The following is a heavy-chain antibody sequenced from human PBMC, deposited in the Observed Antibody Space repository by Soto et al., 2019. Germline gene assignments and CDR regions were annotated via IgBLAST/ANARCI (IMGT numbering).Heavy chain of an antibody. J-gene: IGHJ6*02. CDR2: ISTDNGNT. Sequence: QVQLVQSGAEVKKPGASVKVSCKASGYTFTNSGISWVRQAPGQGLEWMGRISTDNGNTNNAQHLQGRVSMTTDTSTSTAYMELRSLRSDDTDVYYCARDQGITTFGVYSMYYYGMDVWGQGTTVTVSS. V-gene: IGHV1-18*01. CDR1: GYTFTNSG. CDR3: ARDQGITTFGVYSMYYYGMDV. D-gene: IGHD3-3*01.